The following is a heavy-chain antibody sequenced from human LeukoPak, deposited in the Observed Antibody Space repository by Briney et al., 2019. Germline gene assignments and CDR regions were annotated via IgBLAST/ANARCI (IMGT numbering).Heavy chain of an antibody. CDR3: VRYSGDADY. D-gene: IGHD5-12*01. Sequence: KPGRSLRLSCTASGFTFDNYAMCWFRQAPGKGLEWVGFIRSKIYGGTTEYAASVKGRFTISRDDSKSIAYLQMNSLKSEDTAVYYCVRYSGDADYWGQGTLVTVSS. CDR2: IRSKIYGGTT. J-gene: IGHJ4*02. CDR1: GFTFDNYA. V-gene: IGHV3-49*05.